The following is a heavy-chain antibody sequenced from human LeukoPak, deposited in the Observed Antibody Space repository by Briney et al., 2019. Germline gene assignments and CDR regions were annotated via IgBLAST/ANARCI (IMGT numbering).Heavy chain of an antibody. CDR1: GFTFSSYA. CDR2: ISGSDGST. V-gene: IGHV3-23*01. CDR3: AKDPNYYGSGPLDY. D-gene: IGHD3-10*01. J-gene: IGHJ4*02. Sequence: GGSLRLSCAASGFTFSSYAMNWVRQAPGKGLEWVSAISGSDGSTYYADSVKGRFTISTDTSKNTLYLQMNSLRAEDTAIYYCAKDPNYYGSGPLDYWGQGTLVTVSS.